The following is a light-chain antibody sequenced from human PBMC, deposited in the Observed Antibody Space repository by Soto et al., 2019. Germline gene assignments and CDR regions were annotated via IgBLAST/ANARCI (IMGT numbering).Light chain of an antibody. V-gene: IGLV1-44*01. CDR1: TSNIGSNT. Sequence: QSVLTQPPSTSGTPGQSVTISCSGSTSNIGSNTVNWYQHLTGTAPKLLIHSDNQRPSGVPDRFSGSKSGASASLAISGLQSEDEADYYCSTWDDSLNSWVFGVGTKLTVL. CDR2: SDN. CDR3: STWDDSLNSWV. J-gene: IGLJ3*02.